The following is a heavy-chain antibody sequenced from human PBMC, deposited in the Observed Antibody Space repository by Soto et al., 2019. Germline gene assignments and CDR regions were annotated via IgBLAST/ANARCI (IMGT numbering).Heavy chain of an antibody. CDR3: TNAGEVVGSVDY. V-gene: IGHV3-23*01. J-gene: IGHJ4*02. D-gene: IGHD3-10*01. CDR2: ISGDGGIT. CDR1: GLTFSSFA. Sequence: VQVLEAGAGSVQPGESLRLSCAASGLTFSSFALNWVRQAPGKGLEWVSGISGDGGITYYADSVRGRFTISRHNSKNTLFLQMNTRRAEDTGIYYCTNAGEVVGSVDYWGRGTLVTVSS.